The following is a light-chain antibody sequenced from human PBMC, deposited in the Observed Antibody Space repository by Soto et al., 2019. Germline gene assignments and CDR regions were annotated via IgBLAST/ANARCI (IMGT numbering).Light chain of an antibody. CDR1: QSVSTNF. V-gene: IGKV3-20*01. J-gene: IGKJ1*01. CDR3: QQYGRTSWT. Sequence: EIVLTQSPGTLSLSPGEGATLSCRASQSVSTNFFAWYQQKPGQAPRLLIYGASTRATGIPDRFSGSGSGTDFTLTISRLEPEDVAVYYCQQYGRTSWTFGQGNKVDIK. CDR2: GAS.